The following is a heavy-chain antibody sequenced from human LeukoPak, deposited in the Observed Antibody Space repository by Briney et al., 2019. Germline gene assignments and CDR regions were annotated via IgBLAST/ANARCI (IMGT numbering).Heavy chain of an antibody. CDR1: GGSISSSNW. CDR3: ATKYCGGDCYVAY. D-gene: IGHD2-21*02. V-gene: IGHV4-4*02. J-gene: IGHJ4*02. Sequence: SGTLSLTCAVSGGSISSSNWWSWVRQPPGKGLEWIGEIYHSGSTNYNPSLKSRVTISVDKSKNQFSLKLSSVTAADAAVYYCATKYCGGDCYVAYWGQGTLVTVSS. CDR2: IYHSGST.